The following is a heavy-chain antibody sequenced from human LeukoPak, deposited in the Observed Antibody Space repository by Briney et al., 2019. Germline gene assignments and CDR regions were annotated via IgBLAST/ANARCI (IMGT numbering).Heavy chain of an antibody. Sequence: GGSMRLSCAASGFTFSSYWMHWVRQAPGKGLVWVSRINSDGSSTSYADSVKGRFTISTDNAKNTLYLQMNSLRAEDTAVYYCAKHGDAYYMDVWGKGTTVTISS. CDR2: INSDGSST. J-gene: IGHJ6*03. D-gene: IGHD4-17*01. V-gene: IGHV3-74*01. CDR1: GFTFSSYW. CDR3: AKHGDAYYMDV.